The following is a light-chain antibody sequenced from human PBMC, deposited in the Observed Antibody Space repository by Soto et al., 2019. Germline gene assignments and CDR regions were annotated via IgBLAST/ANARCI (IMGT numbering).Light chain of an antibody. V-gene: IGLV2-14*03. CDR1: SSDVGANNY. J-gene: IGLJ1*01. Sequence: QSALTQPASVSGSPGQSITISCTGTSSDVGANNYVSWYQQHPGQAPKLIIYDVSNRPSGISNRFSGSKSGNTASLTISGLQADDEARYYCSSYRSTSVVAVFGTGTKLTVL. CDR2: DVS. CDR3: SSYRSTSVVAV.